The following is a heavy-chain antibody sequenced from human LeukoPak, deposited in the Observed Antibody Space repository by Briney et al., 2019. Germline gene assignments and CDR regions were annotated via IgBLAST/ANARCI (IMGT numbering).Heavy chain of an antibody. CDR1: AFTFSSYA. D-gene: IGHD6-13*01. CDR2: IRASGDST. J-gene: IGHJ4*02. V-gene: IGHV3-23*01. Sequence: GRSLRLSCAVYAFTFSSYAMSWVSHPPGKGLEWVAAIRASGDSTYYGDSVTSQFTTSRDNSKNTLYLQMNTLRAEATAVYYCAKTRPLDSSSWSHADYWGQGTLVTVSS. CDR3: AKTRPLDSSSWSHADY.